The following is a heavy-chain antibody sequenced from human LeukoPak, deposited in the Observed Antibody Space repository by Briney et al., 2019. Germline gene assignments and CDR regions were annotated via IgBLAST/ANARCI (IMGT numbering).Heavy chain of an antibody. Sequence: GGSLRLSCAASGFTFSSYAMSWVRQAPGKGLEWVSVIYSGGSTYYADSVKGRFTISRDNSKNTLYLQMNSLRAEDTAVYYCARGNNDYGDYGGWFDPWGQGTLVTVSS. CDR1: GFTFSSYA. V-gene: IGHV3-23*03. CDR2: IYSGGST. CDR3: ARGNNDYGDYGGWFDP. J-gene: IGHJ5*02. D-gene: IGHD4-17*01.